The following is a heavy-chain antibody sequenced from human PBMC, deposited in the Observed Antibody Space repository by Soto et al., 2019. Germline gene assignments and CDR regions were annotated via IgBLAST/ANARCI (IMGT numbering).Heavy chain of an antibody. J-gene: IGHJ3*02. CDR3: ARRYSSAFDI. CDR1: GGSISSYY. Sequence: SDTLSLTCTVSGGSISSYYWSWIRQPPRKGLEWIGYIYYSGSTNYNPSLKSRVTISVDTSKNQFSLKLSSVTAADTAVYYCARRYSSAFDIWGQGTMVTVSS. D-gene: IGHD6-13*01. V-gene: IGHV4-59*08. CDR2: IYYSGST.